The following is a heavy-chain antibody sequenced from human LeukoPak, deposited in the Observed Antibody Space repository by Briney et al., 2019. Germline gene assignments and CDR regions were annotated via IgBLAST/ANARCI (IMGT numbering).Heavy chain of an antibody. V-gene: IGHV3-66*01. CDR3: PRGFAPRAFDI. J-gene: IGHJ3*02. CDR2: IYSGGST. Sequence: GGSLILSCAAAGFTVISNYMSGFRQAPGKGLEWVSVIYSGGSTSYADSVKGRFTISRDNSKNTVYLQMNSLRAEDTAVYYCPRGFAPRAFDIWGPGTMVTVSS. CDR1: GFTVISNY.